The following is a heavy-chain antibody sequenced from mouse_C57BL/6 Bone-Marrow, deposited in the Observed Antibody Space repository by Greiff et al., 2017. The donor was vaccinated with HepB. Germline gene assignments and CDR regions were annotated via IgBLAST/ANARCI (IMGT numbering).Heavy chain of an antibody. CDR1: GFNIKDDY. J-gene: IGHJ1*03. V-gene: IGHV14-4*01. CDR3: TTGGHWYFDV. CDR2: IDPENGDT. Sequence: VQLQQSGAELVRPGASVKLSCTASGFNIKDDYMHWVKQRPEQGLEWIGWIDPENGDTEYASKFQGKATITADTSSSTAYLQLSSLTSEDTAVHYCTTGGHWYFDVWGTGTTVTVSS. D-gene: IGHD1-1*02.